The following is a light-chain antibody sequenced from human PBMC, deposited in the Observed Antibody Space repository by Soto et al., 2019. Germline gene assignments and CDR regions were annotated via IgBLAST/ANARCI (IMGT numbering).Light chain of an antibody. Sequence: QSVLTQPASVSGSPGQSITIYCTGTSSDVGGYNYVSWYQQHPGKAPKLMIYEVSNRPSGVSNRFSGSKSGNTASLTISGLQAEVEADYYCSSYPSSSTLVFGGGTKLTVL. CDR3: SSYPSSSTLV. CDR2: EVS. V-gene: IGLV2-14*01. J-gene: IGLJ2*01. CDR1: SSDVGGYNY.